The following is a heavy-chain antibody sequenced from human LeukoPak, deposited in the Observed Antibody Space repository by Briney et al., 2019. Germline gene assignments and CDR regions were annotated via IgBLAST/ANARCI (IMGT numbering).Heavy chain of an antibody. CDR2: ISPTGSTT. CDR1: GFSFSGHW. D-gene: IGHD6-13*01. V-gene: IGHV3-74*01. Sequence: QPGGSLRLSCAASGFSFSGHWMHWARKLPGKGLVWVSRISPTGSTTSYADSVKGRFTVSRDNAKNTLYLQVNNLRAEDTAVYYCARGPSSNWSGLDFWGQGTLLTVSS. CDR3: ARGPSSNWSGLDF. J-gene: IGHJ4*02.